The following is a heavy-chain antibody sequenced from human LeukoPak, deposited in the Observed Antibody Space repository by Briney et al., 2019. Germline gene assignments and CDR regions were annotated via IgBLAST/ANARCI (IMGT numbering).Heavy chain of an antibody. J-gene: IGHJ4*02. CDR1: GYTFTAYA. V-gene: IGHV7-4-1*02. CDR2: INTNTGNP. D-gene: IGHD6-19*01. Sequence: ASVKVSCKASGYTFTAYAMNWVRQAPGQGLEWMGWINTNTGNPTYAQVFTGRFVFSLDTSVSTAYLQISSLKAEDTAVYYCARGEQWLVYDFDSWGREPWSPSPQ. CDR3: ARGEQWLVYDFDS.